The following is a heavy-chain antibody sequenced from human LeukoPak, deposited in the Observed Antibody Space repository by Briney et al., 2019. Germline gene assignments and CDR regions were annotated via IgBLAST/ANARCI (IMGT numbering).Heavy chain of an antibody. CDR3: ARATLGIAAAGSV. D-gene: IGHD6-13*01. V-gene: IGHV5-51*01. CDR2: IYPGDSDT. Sequence: GESLKISCKGSGYSFTSYWIGWVRQLPGKGLEWMGIIYPGDSDTRYSPSFQGQVTISADKSISTAYLQWSSLEASDTAMYYCARATLGIAAAGSVWGQGTLVTVSS. CDR1: GYSFTSYW. J-gene: IGHJ4*02.